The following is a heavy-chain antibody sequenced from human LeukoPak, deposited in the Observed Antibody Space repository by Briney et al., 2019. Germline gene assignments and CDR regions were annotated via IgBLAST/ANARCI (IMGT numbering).Heavy chain of an antibody. CDR1: GFTFSSYA. J-gene: IGHJ5*02. CDR2: ISGSGGST. CDR3: ARPGIAVAGTPTNWFDP. Sequence: GGSLRLSCAASGFTFSSYAMSWVRQAPGKGLEWVSAISGSGGSTYYADSVKGRFTISRDNSKNTLYLQMNSLRAEDTAVYYCARPGIAVAGTPTNWFDPWGQGTLVIVSS. D-gene: IGHD6-19*01. V-gene: IGHV3-23*01.